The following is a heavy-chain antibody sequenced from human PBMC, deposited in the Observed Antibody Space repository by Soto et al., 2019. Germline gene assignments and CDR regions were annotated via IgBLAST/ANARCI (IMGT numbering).Heavy chain of an antibody. V-gene: IGHV1-69*13. CDR1: GGTFSSYA. CDR3: ARDPEYSSSSGGSYNWFDP. Sequence: SVKVSCKASGGTFSSYAISWVRQAPGQGLEWMGGIIPIFGTANYAQKFQGRVTITADESTSTAYMELSSLRSEDTAVYYCARDPEYSSSSGGSYNWFDPWGQGTLVTVSS. D-gene: IGHD6-6*01. J-gene: IGHJ5*02. CDR2: IIPIFGTA.